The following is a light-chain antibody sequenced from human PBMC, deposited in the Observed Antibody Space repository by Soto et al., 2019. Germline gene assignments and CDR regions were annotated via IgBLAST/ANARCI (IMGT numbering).Light chain of an antibody. Sequence: QSALTQPASVSGSPGQSITISCTGTSSDVGGYNYVSWYQQHPGKAPKLMIYEVSNRPSGVSNRFSGSKSGNTASLTISGLQAEDEADYYCSSYTSSSTPNWVFSGGTKLTVL. CDR1: SSDVGGYNY. V-gene: IGLV2-14*01. CDR3: SSYTSSSTPNWV. CDR2: EVS. J-gene: IGLJ3*02.